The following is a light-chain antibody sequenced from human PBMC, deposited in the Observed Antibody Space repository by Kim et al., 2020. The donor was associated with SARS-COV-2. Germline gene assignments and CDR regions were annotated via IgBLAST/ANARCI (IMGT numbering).Light chain of an antibody. CDR2: RSD. CDR1: SNNVGNQG. V-gene: IGLV10-54*01. J-gene: IGLJ3*02. CDR3: TAWDSSLSAWV. Sequence: QAGLTQPPSVSKGLRQPATLTCTGNSNNVGNQGAAWLQQHQGHPPKLLSYRSDNRPSGISERLSASRSGNTASLTITGLQPEDEADYYCTAWDSSLSAWVFGGGTQLTVL.